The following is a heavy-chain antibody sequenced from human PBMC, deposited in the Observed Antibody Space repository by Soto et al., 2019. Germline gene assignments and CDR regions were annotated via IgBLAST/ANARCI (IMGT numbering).Heavy chain of an antibody. CDR2: INPNSGGT. J-gene: IGHJ6*02. CDR1: GYTFTGYY. D-gene: IGHD3-10*01. V-gene: IGHV1-2*04. CDR3: ARSTPYYERDLFMVRGLHAYYYYGMDV. Sequence: GASVKVSCKASGYTFTGYYMHWVRQAPGQGLEWMGWINPNSGGTNYAQKFQGWVTMTRDTSISTAYMELSRLRSDDTAVYYCARSTPYYERDLFMVRGLHAYYYYGMDVWGQGTTVTVSS.